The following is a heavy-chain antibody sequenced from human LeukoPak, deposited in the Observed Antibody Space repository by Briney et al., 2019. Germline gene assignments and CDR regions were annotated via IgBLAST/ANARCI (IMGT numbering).Heavy chain of an antibody. CDR2: IVVGSGNT. J-gene: IGHJ4*02. CDR1: GFTFTSSA. Sequence: GASVKVSCKASGFTFTSSAMQWVRQARGQRLEWIGWIVVGSGNTNYAQKFQERVTITRDMSTSTAYMELSSLRSEDTAVYYCAAGLGYCSGGSCYLDYYFDYWSQGTLVTVSS. CDR3: AAGLGYCSGGSCYLDYYFDY. V-gene: IGHV1-58*02. D-gene: IGHD2-15*01.